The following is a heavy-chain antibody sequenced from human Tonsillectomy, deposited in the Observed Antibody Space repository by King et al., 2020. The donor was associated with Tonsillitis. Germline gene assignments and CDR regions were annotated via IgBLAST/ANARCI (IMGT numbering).Heavy chain of an antibody. Sequence: QLVQSGAEVKKPGSSVKVSCKASGGTFSSYAISWARQAPGQGLEWMGRIIPILGIANYAQKFQGRVTVTADKSTRTGYMELSSLRSEVTAIYYCAVGYVSSPIHFDYWGQGTLVTVSS. CDR2: IIPILGIA. D-gene: IGHD3-22*01. J-gene: IGHJ4*02. CDR3: AVGYVSSPIHFDY. V-gene: IGHV1-69*04. CDR1: GGTFSSYA.